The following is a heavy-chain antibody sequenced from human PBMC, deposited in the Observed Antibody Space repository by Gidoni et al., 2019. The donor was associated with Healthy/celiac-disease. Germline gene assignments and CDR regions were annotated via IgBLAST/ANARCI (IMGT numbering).Heavy chain of an antibody. Sequence: QVQLVQSGAEVKKPGASVKVSCKASGYTFTSDYMHWVRQAPGQGLEWMGIINPSGGSTSYAQKFQGRGTMTRDTSTSTVYMELSSLSSEDTAVYHCARDRNYYDSSGYPDYWGQGTLVTVSS. CDR3: ARDRNYYDSSGYPDY. CDR2: INPSGGST. V-gene: IGHV1-46*01. D-gene: IGHD3-22*01. J-gene: IGHJ4*02. CDR1: GYTFTSDY.